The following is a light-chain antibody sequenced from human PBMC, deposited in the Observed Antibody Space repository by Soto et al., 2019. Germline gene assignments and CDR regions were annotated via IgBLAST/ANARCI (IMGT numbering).Light chain of an antibody. V-gene: IGLV2-14*01. J-gene: IGLJ1*01. CDR2: DVS. Sequence: QSALTQPASVSGSPGQSITISCTGTSSDVGGYNYVSWYQQYPGKAPKLMIHDVSNRPSGVSDRFSGSKSGNTASLTISGLQAEAEADYYCSSYTSSGEKVFGTGTKLTVL. CDR1: SSDVGGYNY. CDR3: SSYTSSGEKV.